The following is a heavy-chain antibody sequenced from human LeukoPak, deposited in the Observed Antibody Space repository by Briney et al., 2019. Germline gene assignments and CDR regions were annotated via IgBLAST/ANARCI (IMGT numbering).Heavy chain of an antibody. Sequence: GGSLRLSCAASGFTFSAYALAWVRQAPGKGLEWVSTISGSGGTTYSADSVKGRFTISRDNSKNILYLQVNSLRAGDTAVCSCAKDSYYDRSGYYYGDAFDIWSQGTMVTASS. J-gene: IGHJ3*02. CDR2: ISGSGGTT. CDR3: AKDSYYDRSGYYYGDAFDI. D-gene: IGHD3-22*01. CDR1: GFTFSAYA. V-gene: IGHV3-23*01.